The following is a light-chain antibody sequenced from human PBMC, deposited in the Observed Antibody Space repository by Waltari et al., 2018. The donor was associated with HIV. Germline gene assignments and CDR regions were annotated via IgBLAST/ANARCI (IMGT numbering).Light chain of an antibody. J-gene: IGKJ3*01. Sequence: DIQMTQSPPSLSASVGGRVTITCRPSQNIDTFVSWYQHKPGEAPRLLISGASAVQSGVPSRFSGSGSGTDFTLTISSLQPEDFATYFCLQTYITPLTFGPGTKVDVK. CDR3: LQTYITPLT. CDR2: GAS. CDR1: QNIDTF. V-gene: IGKV1-39*01.